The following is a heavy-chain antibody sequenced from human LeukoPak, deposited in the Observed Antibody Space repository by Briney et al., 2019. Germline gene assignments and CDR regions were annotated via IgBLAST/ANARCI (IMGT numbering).Heavy chain of an antibody. CDR3: TTDASITGTGGDY. CDR1: GFMFDTYG. J-gene: IGHJ4*02. D-gene: IGHD1-20*01. V-gene: IGHV3-15*01. Sequence: GGSLRLSCEASGFMFDTYGMHWVREAPGKGLEWVGRIKSKTDGGTTDYAAPVKGRFTISRDDSRNTLYLQMNSLKTEDTAVYYCTTDASITGTGGDYWGQGTLVTVSS. CDR2: IKSKTDGGTT.